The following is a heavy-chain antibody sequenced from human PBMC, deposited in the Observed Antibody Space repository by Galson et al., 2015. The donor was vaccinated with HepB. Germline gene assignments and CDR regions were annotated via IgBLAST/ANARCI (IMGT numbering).Heavy chain of an antibody. CDR2: IIPIFGTA. D-gene: IGHD5-18*01. CDR3: ARGTCRYSYGCFDY. J-gene: IGHJ4*02. Sequence: SVKVSCKASGGTFSSYAISWVRQAPGQGLEWMGGIIPIFGTANYAQKFQGRVTITADESTSTAYMELSSLRSEDTAVYYCARGTCRYSYGCFDYWGQGTLVTVSS. V-gene: IGHV1-69*13. CDR1: GGTFSSYA.